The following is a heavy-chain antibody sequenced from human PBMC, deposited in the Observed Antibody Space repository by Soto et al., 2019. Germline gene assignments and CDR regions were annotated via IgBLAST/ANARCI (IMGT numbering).Heavy chain of an antibody. J-gene: IGHJ4*02. CDR2: IWYDGSNK. D-gene: IGHD2-2*01. Sequence: GGSLRLSCAASGFTFSSYGMHWVRQAPGKGLEWVAVIWYDGSNKYYADSVKGRFTISRDNSKNTLYLQMNSLRAEDTAVYYCAREYLGQLPHLDYWGQGTLVTVSS. CDR3: AREYLGQLPHLDY. V-gene: IGHV3-33*01. CDR1: GFTFSSYG.